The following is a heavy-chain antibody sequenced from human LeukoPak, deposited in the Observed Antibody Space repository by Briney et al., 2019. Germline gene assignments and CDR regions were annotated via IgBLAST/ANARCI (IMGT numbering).Heavy chain of an antibody. V-gene: IGHV4-59*01. CDR1: GGSISSYY. Sequence: SETLSLTCTVSGGSISSYYWSWIRQPPGKGLEWIGYIYYSGSTNYNPSLKSRVTISVDTSKNQFSLKLSSVTAADTAVYYCARESGHYYDSSGYYYINAFDIWGQGTMVTVSS. D-gene: IGHD3-22*01. J-gene: IGHJ3*02. CDR3: ARESGHYYDSSGYYYINAFDI. CDR2: IYYSGST.